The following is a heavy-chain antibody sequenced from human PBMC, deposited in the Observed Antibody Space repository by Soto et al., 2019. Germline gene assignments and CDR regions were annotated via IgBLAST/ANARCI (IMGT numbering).Heavy chain of an antibody. J-gene: IGHJ3*02. CDR2: ISYDGSNK. CDR3: ARDQGEXRVVRAFDI. D-gene: IGHD3-16*01. Sequence: QVQLVESGGGVVQPGRSLRLSCAASGFTFSSYAMHWVRQAPGKGLEWVAVISYDGSNKYYADSVKGRFTISRDNSKNTLYLQMNSLRAEDTAVYYCARDQGEXRVVRAFDIWGQGTMVTVSS. CDR1: GFTFSSYA. V-gene: IGHV3-30-3*01.